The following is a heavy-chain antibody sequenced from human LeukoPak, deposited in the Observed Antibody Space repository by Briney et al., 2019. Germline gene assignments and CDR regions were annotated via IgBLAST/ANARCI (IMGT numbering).Heavy chain of an antibody. CDR3: ARRATVVTHFDY. CDR1: ASTFSNHA. D-gene: IGHD4-23*01. CDR2: ITSSSSII. V-gene: IGHV3-48*02. Sequence: GGSLRLSCSASASTFSNHAMSWVRQAPGKGLEWVSYITSSSSIIYYADSVKGRFTISRDNAKNSLYLQMNSLRDEDTAVYYCARRATVVTHFDYWGQGTLVTVSS. J-gene: IGHJ4*02.